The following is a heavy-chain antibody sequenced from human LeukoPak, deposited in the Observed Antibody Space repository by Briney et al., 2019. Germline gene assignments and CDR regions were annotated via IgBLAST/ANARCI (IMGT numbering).Heavy chain of an antibody. V-gene: IGHV3-7*01. D-gene: IGHD2-2*02. CDR2: IKQYGSKK. J-gene: IGHJ4*02. Sequence: GGSLRLSCAASGFTFSNYWMSWVRQAPGKGLEWVANIKQYGSKKYYADSVRGRFTISRDNAKNSLYLQMNSLRAEDTAVYYCARAIPADYFDFWGQGTLVTVSS. CDR3: ARAIPADYFDF. CDR1: GFTFSNYW.